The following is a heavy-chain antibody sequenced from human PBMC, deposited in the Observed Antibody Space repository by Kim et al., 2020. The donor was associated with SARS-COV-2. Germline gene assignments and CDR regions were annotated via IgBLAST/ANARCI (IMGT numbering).Heavy chain of an antibody. V-gene: IGHV4-39*01. Sequence: YYNPSLKGRVTISDDTPKKQFSLKLTSVTAADTAVYYCARQGRKSQGFGYWGQGTLVTVSS. CDR3: ARQGRKSQGFGY. J-gene: IGHJ4*02. D-gene: IGHD3-10*01.